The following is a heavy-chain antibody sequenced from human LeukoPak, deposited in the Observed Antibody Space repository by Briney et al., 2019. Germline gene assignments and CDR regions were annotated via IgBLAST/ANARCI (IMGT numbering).Heavy chain of an antibody. CDR1: GFTVSSNY. D-gene: IGHD3-16*02. Sequence: GGSLRLSCAASGFTVSSNYMSWVRQAPGKGLEWVSVIYSGGSTYYADSVKGRFTISRDNSKNTLYLQMNSLRAEDTAVYYCARGRGPTFLGELSLRYWGQGTLVTVSS. J-gene: IGHJ4*02. V-gene: IGHV3-53*05. CDR3: ARGRGPTFLGELSLRY. CDR2: IYSGGST.